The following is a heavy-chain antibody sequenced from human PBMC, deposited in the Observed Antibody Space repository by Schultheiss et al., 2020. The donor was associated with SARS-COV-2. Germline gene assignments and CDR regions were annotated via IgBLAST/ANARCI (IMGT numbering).Heavy chain of an antibody. V-gene: IGHV3-7*01. D-gene: IGHD5-12*01. CDR2: IKQDGSEK. CDR1: GFTFSSYW. J-gene: IGHJ6*02. Sequence: GGSLRLSCAASGFTFSSYWMSWVRQAPGKGLEWVANIKQDGSEKYYVDSVKGRFTISRDNSKNTLYLQMNSLRAEDTAVYYCAREETRWLRLGFRYYYGMDVWGQGTTVTVSS. CDR3: AREETRWLRLGFRYYYGMDV.